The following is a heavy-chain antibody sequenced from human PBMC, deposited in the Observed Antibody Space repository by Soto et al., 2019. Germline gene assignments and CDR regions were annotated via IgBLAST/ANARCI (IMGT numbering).Heavy chain of an antibody. D-gene: IGHD6-6*01. Sequence: GGSLRLSCAASGFTFSSYGMHWVRQAPGKGLEWVAVIWYDGSNKYYADSVKGRFTISRDNSRNTLYLQMNSLRAEDTAVYYCARDRTSIAGSLSFDPWGQGTLVTVSS. CDR2: IWYDGSNK. J-gene: IGHJ5*02. V-gene: IGHV3-33*01. CDR3: ARDRTSIAGSLSFDP. CDR1: GFTFSSYG.